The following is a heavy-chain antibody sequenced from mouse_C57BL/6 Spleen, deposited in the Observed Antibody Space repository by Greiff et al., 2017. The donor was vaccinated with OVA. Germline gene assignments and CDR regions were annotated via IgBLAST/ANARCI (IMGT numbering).Heavy chain of an antibody. CDR1: GYSITSGYY. J-gene: IGHJ2*01. V-gene: IGHV3-6*01. CDR2: ISYDGSN. D-gene: IGHD2-12*01. CDR3: AVCLRGGYSFDY. Sequence: EVQLQQSGPGLVKPSQSLSLTCSVTGYSITSGYYWNWIRQFPGNKLEWMGYISYDGSNNYNPSLKNRIAITRDTSTNQFFLKLNSVTPDDTATYVCAVCLRGGYSFDYWGQGTTLTVSS.